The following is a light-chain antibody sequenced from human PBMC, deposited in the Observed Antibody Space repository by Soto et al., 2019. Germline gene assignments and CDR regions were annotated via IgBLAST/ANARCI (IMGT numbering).Light chain of an antibody. J-gene: IGLJ3*02. CDR1: SSDIGGYKY. CDR3: TSYSRYRVLV. V-gene: IGLV2-14*01. Sequence: SALTQPASVSWSLGQSITISCTGTSSDIGGYKYVSWYQQHPGKAPKLIIFEVSNRPSGVSDRFSGSNSGNTASLTISGLQAEDEADYYCTSYSRYRVLVFGGGTKVTVL. CDR2: EVS.